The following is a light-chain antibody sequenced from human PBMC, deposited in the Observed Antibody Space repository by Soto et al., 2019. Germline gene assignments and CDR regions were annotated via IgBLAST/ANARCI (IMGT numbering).Light chain of an antibody. CDR1: SSDVGGYNY. V-gene: IGLV2-11*01. Sequence: QSALTQPRSVSGSPGQSVTISCTGTSSDVGGYNYVSWYQQHPGKAPKLMIYDVSKRPSGVPDRFSGSKSGNTASLTISGLQAEDEADYYCCSYAGSYTHSEVLGGGTKVTVL. J-gene: IGLJ2*01. CDR3: CSYAGSYTHSEV. CDR2: DVS.